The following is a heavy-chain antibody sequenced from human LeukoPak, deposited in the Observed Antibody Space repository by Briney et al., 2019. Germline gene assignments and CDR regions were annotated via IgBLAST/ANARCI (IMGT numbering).Heavy chain of an antibody. CDR2: IYYSGST. CDR3: ARRNSSGWYPYYYYYGMDV. CDR1: GGSMSSYY. V-gene: IGHV4-59*08. J-gene: IGHJ6*02. Sequence: SETLSLTCTISGGSMSSYYWSWIRQPPGKGLEWIGYIYYSGSTNYNPSLKSRVTISVDTSKNQFSLKLSSVTAADTAVYYCARRNSSGWYPYYYYYGMDVWGQGTTVTVSS. D-gene: IGHD6-19*01.